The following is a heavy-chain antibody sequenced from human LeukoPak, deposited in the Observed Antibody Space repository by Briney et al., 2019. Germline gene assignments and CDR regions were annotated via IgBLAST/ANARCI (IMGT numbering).Heavy chain of an antibody. Sequence: GGSLRLSCVASGFTFSSYAMSWVRQAPGKGLEWVSAISGSGGRTYYADSVKGRFTISRDNSKNTLYLQMNSLRAEDTAVYYCAKSITMIVVVMAAWGQATLVTVSS. CDR2: ISGSGGRT. V-gene: IGHV3-23*01. CDR1: GFTFSSYA. D-gene: IGHD3-22*01. J-gene: IGHJ5*02. CDR3: AKSITMIVVVMAA.